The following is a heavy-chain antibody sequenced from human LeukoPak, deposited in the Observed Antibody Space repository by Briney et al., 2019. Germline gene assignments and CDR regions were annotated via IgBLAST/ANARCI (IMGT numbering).Heavy chain of an antibody. CDR1: GFTFSSYS. V-gene: IGHV3-48*02. Sequence: GGSLRLSCAASGFTFSSYSMNWVRQAPGKGPEWVSYISSSSSTIYYADSVKGRFTISRDNAKNSLYLQMNSLRDEDTAVYYCARDFRLMGDFWSGYSNWFDPWGQGTLVTVSS. D-gene: IGHD3-3*01. J-gene: IGHJ5*02. CDR2: ISSSSSTI. CDR3: ARDFRLMGDFWSGYSNWFDP.